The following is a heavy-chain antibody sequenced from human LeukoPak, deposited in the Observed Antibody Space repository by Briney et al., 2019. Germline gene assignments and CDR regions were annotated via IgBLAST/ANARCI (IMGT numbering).Heavy chain of an antibody. D-gene: IGHD3-22*01. CDR2: FDPEDGET. V-gene: IGHV1-24*01. J-gene: IGHJ4*02. CDR1: GYTFTSYG. Sequence: ASVKVSCKASGYTFTSYGISWVRQAPGKGLEWMGGFDPEDGETIYAQKFQGRVTMTEDTSTDTAYMELSSLRSEDTAVYYCVTSPGSGYYYFDYWGQGTLVTVSS. CDR3: VTSPGSGYYYFDY.